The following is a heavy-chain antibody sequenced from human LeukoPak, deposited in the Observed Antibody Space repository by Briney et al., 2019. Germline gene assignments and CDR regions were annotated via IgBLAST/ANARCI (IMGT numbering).Heavy chain of an antibody. J-gene: IGHJ3*02. CDR3: ARDLVTVTKGFDI. CDR2: ISHIGRT. D-gene: IGHD4-17*01. CDR1: GDSFSSHY. V-gene: IGHV4-59*11. Sequence: SETLSLTCAVSGDSFSSHYWTWIRQSPGTGLEWIGYISHIGRTNYNPSLKSRVTISIDTSKNQFSLKLRSVTAADTAVYYCARDLVTVTKGFDIWGQGTIVSVSS.